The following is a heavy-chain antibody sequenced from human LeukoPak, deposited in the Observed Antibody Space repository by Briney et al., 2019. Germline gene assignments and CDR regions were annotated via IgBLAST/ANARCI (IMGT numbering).Heavy chain of an antibody. CDR3: ARDRAAHRELLWFGESNMHDAFDI. Sequence: GGSLRLSCAASGFTFSSYSMNWVRQAPGKGLEWVSSISSSSSYIYYADSVKGRFTISRDNAKNSLYLQMNSLRAEDTAVYYCARDRAAHRELLWFGESNMHDAFDIWGQGTMVTVSS. V-gene: IGHV3-21*01. CDR2: ISSSSSYI. CDR1: GFTFSSYS. D-gene: IGHD3-10*01. J-gene: IGHJ3*02.